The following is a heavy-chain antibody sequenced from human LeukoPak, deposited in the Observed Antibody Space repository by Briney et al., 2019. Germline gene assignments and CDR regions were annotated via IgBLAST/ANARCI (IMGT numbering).Heavy chain of an antibody. CDR1: GLTVSSNY. Sequence: GGSLRLSCAASGLTVSSNYMSWVRQAPGKGLEWVSVIYSGGSTYYADSVEGRFTISRDNSKNTLYLQMNSLSAEDTAVYYCARVMYYYDSSGYLFDYWGQGTLVTVSS. J-gene: IGHJ4*02. CDR2: IYSGGST. CDR3: ARVMYYYDSSGYLFDY. D-gene: IGHD3-22*01. V-gene: IGHV3-66*01.